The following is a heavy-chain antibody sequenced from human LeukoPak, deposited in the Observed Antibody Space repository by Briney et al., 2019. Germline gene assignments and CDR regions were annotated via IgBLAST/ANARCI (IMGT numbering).Heavy chain of an antibody. Sequence: SVKVSCKASGGTFSSYAISWVRQAPGQGLEWMGGIIPIFGTANYAQKFQGRVTITTAESKNTAYMELSSLRSEDTAVYYCARVSGVEIEREGAFDIWGQGTMVTVSS. D-gene: IGHD3-10*01. V-gene: IGHV1-69*05. CDR1: GGTFSSYA. J-gene: IGHJ3*02. CDR3: ARVSGVEIEREGAFDI. CDR2: IIPIFGTA.